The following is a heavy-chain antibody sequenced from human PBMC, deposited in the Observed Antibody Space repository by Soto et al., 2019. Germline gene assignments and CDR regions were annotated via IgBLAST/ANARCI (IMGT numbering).Heavy chain of an antibody. J-gene: IGHJ4*02. CDR1: GFSLSTSGVG. D-gene: IGHD5-12*01. CDR3: AHVYGGYDNFDY. V-gene: IGHV2-5*02. CDR2: IYWDEDK. Sequence: QITLKESGPTLVKPTQTLTLTCTFSGFSLSTSGVGVGWIRQPPGTALEWLALIYWDEDKRYSPPLKSRLTITKDTSKNQVVLTMTNMDPVDTATYYCAHVYGGYDNFDYWGQGTLVTVSS.